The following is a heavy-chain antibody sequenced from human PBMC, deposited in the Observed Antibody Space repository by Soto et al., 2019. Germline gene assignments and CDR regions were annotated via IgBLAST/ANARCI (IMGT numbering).Heavy chain of an antibody. D-gene: IGHD5-18*01. CDR3: ARGGYSYGAYDY. CDR1: GGSISSHY. J-gene: IGHJ4*02. Sequence: PSQTQSHTRTVAGGSISSHYWSWIRQPQGKGLEWIGYIYYSGSTYYNPSLKSRVTISVDTSKNQFSLKLSSVTAADTAVYYCARGGYSYGAYDYWGQGTLVTVSS. CDR2: IYYSGST. V-gene: IGHV4-30-4*08.